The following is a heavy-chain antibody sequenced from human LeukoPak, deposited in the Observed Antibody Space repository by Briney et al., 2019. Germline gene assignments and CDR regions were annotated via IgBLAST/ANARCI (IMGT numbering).Heavy chain of an antibody. D-gene: IGHD2-21*01. Sequence: GGSLRLSCAASKFTFNSYAMAWVRQAPGKGLEWVSTIGAPGGGAFYADSVKGRFAISRDDSNNTLYLQMSSLRAEDTALYYCAKARSVDCTSTLDHWGQGALVTVSS. J-gene: IGHJ4*02. CDR2: IGAPGGGA. CDR1: KFTFNSYA. CDR3: AKARSVDCTSTLDH. V-gene: IGHV3-23*01.